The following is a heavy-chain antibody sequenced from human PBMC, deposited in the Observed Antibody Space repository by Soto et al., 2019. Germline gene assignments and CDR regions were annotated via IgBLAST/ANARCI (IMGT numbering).Heavy chain of an antibody. CDR1: GFIFSDHA. J-gene: IGHJ4*02. CDR3: ARDGRDGFPLDY. V-gene: IGHV3-53*01. CDR2: MYSGGTT. D-gene: IGHD1-26*01. Sequence: GGSLRLSCEASGFIFSDHAMSWVRQAPGKGLEWVSVMYSGGTTYYPDPLKGRCTISRDNSKNMLYLQMDNLRVDDTAVYYCARDGRDGFPLDYWGPGTLVTVPQ.